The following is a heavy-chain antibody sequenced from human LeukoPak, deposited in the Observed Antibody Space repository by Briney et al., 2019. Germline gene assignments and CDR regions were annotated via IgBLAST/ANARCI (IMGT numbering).Heavy chain of an antibody. CDR2: INPNSGGT. D-gene: IGHD3-10*01. Sequence: ASVKVSCKASGYTFTGYYMHWVRQAPGQGLEWMGRINPNSGGTNYAQKFQGRVTMSRDTSISTAYMELSRLRSDETAVYYCAREGRQDGPVGGFYYYYYYMDVWGKGTTVTVSS. J-gene: IGHJ6*03. V-gene: IGHV1-2*06. CDR1: GYTFTGYY. CDR3: AREGRQDGPVGGFYYYYYYMDV.